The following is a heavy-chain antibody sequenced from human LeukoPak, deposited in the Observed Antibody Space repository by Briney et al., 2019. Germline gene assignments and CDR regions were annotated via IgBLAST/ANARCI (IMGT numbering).Heavy chain of an antibody. Sequence: PSETLSLTRTGSGGSISSYHWSWIRQPAGKGLEWIGRMFASGSTNYNPSPKSRVTISVDKSKYQFSLKLSSVTAADTAVYYCARDRVGAMDFDYWGPGTLVTVSS. CDR2: MFASGST. D-gene: IGHD1-26*01. CDR1: GGSISSYH. J-gene: IGHJ4*02. V-gene: IGHV4-4*07. CDR3: ARDRVGAMDFDY.